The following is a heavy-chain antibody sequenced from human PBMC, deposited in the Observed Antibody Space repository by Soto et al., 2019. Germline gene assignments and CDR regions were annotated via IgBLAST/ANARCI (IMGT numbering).Heavy chain of an antibody. J-gene: IGHJ3*02. V-gene: IGHV1-18*01. Sequence: QGQLVQSGAEVKKPGASVKVSCKASGYTFINYGVTWVRQAPGQGLEWMGWISAYNGNTNYAQKLQGRVTLTTDTSSSTTYMELGSLTPDDTAVYYGARDSLSGTDACDIWGQGTMVTVSS. D-gene: IGHD1-26*01. CDR3: ARDSLSGTDACDI. CDR1: GYTFINYG. CDR2: ISAYNGNT.